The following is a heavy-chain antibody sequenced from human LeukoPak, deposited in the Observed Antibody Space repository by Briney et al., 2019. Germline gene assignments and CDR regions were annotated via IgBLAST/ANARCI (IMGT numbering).Heavy chain of an antibody. CDR2: IIPILGIA. D-gene: IGHD4-17*01. Sequence: ASVKVSCKASGGTFSSYAISWVRQAPGQGLEWMGRIIPILGIANYAQKFQGRVTITADKSTSTAYMELSSLRSEDTAVYYCARDNLEDHDYGDYVYSSYPYWGQGTLVTVSS. J-gene: IGHJ4*02. CDR3: ARDNLEDHDYGDYVYSSYPY. CDR1: GGTFSSYA. V-gene: IGHV1-69*04.